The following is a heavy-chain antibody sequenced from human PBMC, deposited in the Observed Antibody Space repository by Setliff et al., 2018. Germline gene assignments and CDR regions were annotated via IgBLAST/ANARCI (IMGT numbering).Heavy chain of an antibody. Sequence: GGSLSLSCATSGFTFRDYSLTWVRQAPGKGLEWVSGIDQGSRGYYPDSMKGRFSISRDNSRNTISLQMNDLRVEDKATYYCAKDRVDDGVWDFDSWGQGILVTVSS. V-gene: IGHV3-23*01. CDR1: GFTFRDYS. J-gene: IGHJ4*02. CDR2: IDQGSRG. CDR3: AKDRVDDGVWDFDS. D-gene: IGHD4-17*01.